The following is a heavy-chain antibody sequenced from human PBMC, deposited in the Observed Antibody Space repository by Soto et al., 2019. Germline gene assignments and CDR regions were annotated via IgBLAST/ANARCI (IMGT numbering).Heavy chain of an antibody. D-gene: IGHD5-12*01. CDR3: ARDNGGYDGYIMDL. CDR2: IYDTVST. J-gene: IGHJ6*02. V-gene: IGHV4-59*01. CDR1: GVSIRSYW. Sequence: SETLSLTCAVSGVSIRSYWWSWVRQPPGKGLEWIGYIYDTVSTAYNPSLKSRVSISVDTSKNQLSLSVTSVTAADTAVYYCARDNGGYDGYIMDLWGQGTTVTVSS.